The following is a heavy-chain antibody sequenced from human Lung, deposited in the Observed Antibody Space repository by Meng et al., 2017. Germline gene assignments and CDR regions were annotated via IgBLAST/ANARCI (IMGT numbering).Heavy chain of an antibody. Sequence: EVQLVESGGGLVKPGGSLRLSCAASGFTLSDYSMNWVRRAPGKGLEWVSSKSESGNYRYYADSVKGRFTVTRDNAKNSLYLQMNSLRAEDTAVYYCARGDGSGSLFENWGQGTLVTVSS. CDR3: ARGDGSGSLFEN. V-gene: IGHV3-21*01. CDR2: KSESGNYR. J-gene: IGHJ4*02. CDR1: GFTLSDYS. D-gene: IGHD3-10*01.